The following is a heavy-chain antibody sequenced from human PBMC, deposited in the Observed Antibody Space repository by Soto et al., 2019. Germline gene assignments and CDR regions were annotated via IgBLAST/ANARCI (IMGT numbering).Heavy chain of an antibody. Sequence: GGSLRLSCAASGFTFSDYYMSWIRQAPGKGLEWVSYISSSGSTIYYADSVKGRFTISRDNAKNSLYLQMNSLRAEDTAVYYCARDLNYYDSSGYYYSSFYYYYGMDVWGQGTTVTVSS. V-gene: IGHV3-11*01. J-gene: IGHJ6*02. CDR2: ISSSGSTI. CDR3: ARDLNYYDSSGYYYSSFYYYYGMDV. D-gene: IGHD3-22*01. CDR1: GFTFSDYY.